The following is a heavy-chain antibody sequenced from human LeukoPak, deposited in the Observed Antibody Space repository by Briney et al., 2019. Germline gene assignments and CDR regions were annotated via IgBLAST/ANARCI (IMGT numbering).Heavy chain of an antibody. CDR2: TPHSGST. CDR3: ASGRTYNGYVWGSFPQKYFDS. CDR1: GGSLSDQY. V-gene: IGHV4-34*01. D-gene: IGHD3-16*01. J-gene: IGHJ4*02. Sequence: SQTMSPTCVVDGGSLSDQYWSWIRQPPGEGLEWIGETPHSGSTNYNTSLKRRASISLDTSKTHFTLSLSSVTAADMASYYCASGRTYNGYVWGSFPQKYFDSWGQGTLVTVSS.